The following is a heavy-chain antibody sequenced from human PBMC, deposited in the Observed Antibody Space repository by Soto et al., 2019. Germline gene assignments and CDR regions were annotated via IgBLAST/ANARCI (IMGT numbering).Heavy chain of an antibody. CDR3: ARDSGADVLRWFDP. CDR1: GFTFSSYG. V-gene: IGHV3-33*01. J-gene: IGHJ5*02. CDR2: IWYDGSNK. D-gene: IGHD2-21*02. Sequence: QVQLVESGGGVVQPGRSLRLSCAASGFTFSSYGMHWVRQAPGKGLEWVAVIWYDGSNKYYADSVKGRFTISRDNSKNTLYLQMNSLRAEDTAVYYCARDSGADVLRWFDPWGQGTLVTVSS.